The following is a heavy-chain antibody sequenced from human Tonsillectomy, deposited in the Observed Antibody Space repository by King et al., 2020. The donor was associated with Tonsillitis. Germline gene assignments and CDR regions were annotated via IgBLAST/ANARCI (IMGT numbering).Heavy chain of an antibody. CDR1: GFTFSSYS. D-gene: IGHD5/OR15-5a*01. CDR2: ISSSSSTI. Sequence: VQLVESGGGLVQPGGSLRLSCAASGFTFSSYSMNWVRQAPGKGLEWVSYISSSSSTIYYADSVKGRFTISRDNAKNSLYLQMNSLRAEDTAVYYCARDERGYSVYDYGIDYWGQGTLVTVSS. J-gene: IGHJ4*02. CDR3: ARDERGYSVYDYGIDY. V-gene: IGHV3-48*01.